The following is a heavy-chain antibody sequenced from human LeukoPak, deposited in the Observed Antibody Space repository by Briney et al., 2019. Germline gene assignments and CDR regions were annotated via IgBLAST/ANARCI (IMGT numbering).Heavy chain of an antibody. D-gene: IGHD2-2*01. Sequence: ASVKVSCKASGYPFTSYAINWVRQAPGQGLEWMGWISAYNGNRNYAQKFQGRVTMTTDTSTSTAYMELRSLRSDDTAVYYCARQIVVVPKNWFDPWGQGTLVTVSS. J-gene: IGHJ5*02. CDR2: ISAYNGNR. CDR3: ARQIVVVPKNWFDP. CDR1: GYPFTSYA. V-gene: IGHV1-18*01.